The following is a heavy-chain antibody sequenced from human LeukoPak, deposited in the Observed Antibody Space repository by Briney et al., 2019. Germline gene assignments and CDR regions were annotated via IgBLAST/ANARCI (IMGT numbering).Heavy chain of an antibody. V-gene: IGHV3-23*01. Sequence: GGSLRLSCAASGFTFSSYAMSWVRQAPGKGLEWVSAISGSGGSTYYADSVKGRFTISRDNSKNTLYLQMNSLRAEDTAVYYCARVDGWFLYAFDIWGQGTMVTVSS. J-gene: IGHJ3*02. D-gene: IGHD3-9*01. CDR3: ARVDGWFLYAFDI. CDR2: ISGSGGST. CDR1: GFTFSSYA.